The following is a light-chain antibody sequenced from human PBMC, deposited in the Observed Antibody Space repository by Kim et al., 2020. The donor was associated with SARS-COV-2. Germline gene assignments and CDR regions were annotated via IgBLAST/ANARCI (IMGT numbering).Light chain of an antibody. CDR3: QSYDSSLSGSV. Sequence: VTISCTVSRSNIGASYDVHWTQQRPGTAPKLLISGNSNRPSGFPDRFSGSKSGTSASLAITGLQAEDEADYYCQSYDSSLSGSVFGGGTQLTVL. J-gene: IGLJ3*02. V-gene: IGLV1-40*01. CDR2: GNS. CDR1: RSNIGASYD.